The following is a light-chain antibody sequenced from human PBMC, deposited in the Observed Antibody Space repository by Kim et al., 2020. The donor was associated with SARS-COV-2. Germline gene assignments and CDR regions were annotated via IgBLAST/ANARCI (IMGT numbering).Light chain of an antibody. CDR1: QSVNSH. CDR3: QQYDNWPPYT. V-gene: IGKV3-15*01. Sequence: VAPGEAVTLSRTASQSVNSHLAWYQQKRGQSPTLLIYGASTRATGVPARFSGRGFGTEFTFTISSLQSEDFAVYYCQQYDNWPPYTFGQGTKLEI. CDR2: GAS. J-gene: IGKJ2*01.